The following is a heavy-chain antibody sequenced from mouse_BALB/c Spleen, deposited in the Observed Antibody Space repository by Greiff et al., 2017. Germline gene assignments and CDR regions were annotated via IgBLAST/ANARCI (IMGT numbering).Heavy chain of an antibody. CDR1: GYTFTNYW. Sequence: VKLMESGAELVRPGTSVKISCKASGYTFTNYWLGWVKQRPGHGLEWIGDIYPGGGYTNYNEKFKGKATLTADTSSSTAYMQLSSLTSEDSAVYFCALYGYDEGYWGQGTTLTVSS. V-gene: IGHV1-63*02. CDR3: ALYGYDEGY. D-gene: IGHD2-2*01. CDR2: IYPGGGYT. J-gene: IGHJ2*01.